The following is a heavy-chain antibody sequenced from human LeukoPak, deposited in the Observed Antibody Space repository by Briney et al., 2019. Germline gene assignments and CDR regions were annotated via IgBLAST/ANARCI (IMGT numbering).Heavy chain of an antibody. D-gene: IGHD1-14*01. V-gene: IGHV3-30*02. J-gene: IGHJ4*02. CDR2: IRYDGSNK. CDR1: GFIFNTYV. Sequence: GGSLRLSCAASGFIFNTYVMHWVRQAPGKGLEWLAFIRYDGSNKNYADSVKGRFTISRDNTKKSLYLQMNSLRAEDTAVYYCAKAEPASGYDYWGQGTLVTVSS. CDR3: AKAEPASGYDY.